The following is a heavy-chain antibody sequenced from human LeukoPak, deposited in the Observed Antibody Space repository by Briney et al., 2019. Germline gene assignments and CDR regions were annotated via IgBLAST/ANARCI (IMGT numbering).Heavy chain of an antibody. CDR3: ARPDRGYSSGDDYYGMDV. D-gene: IGHD5-18*01. Sequence: ASVKVSCKASGYTFTSYGISWVRQAPGQGLEWMGWISAYNGNTNYAQKLQGRVTMTTDTSTSTAYMELRSLRSDDTAVYYCARPDRGYSSGDDYYGMDVWGHGTTVTVSS. CDR2: ISAYNGNT. J-gene: IGHJ6*02. V-gene: IGHV1-18*01. CDR1: GYTFTSYG.